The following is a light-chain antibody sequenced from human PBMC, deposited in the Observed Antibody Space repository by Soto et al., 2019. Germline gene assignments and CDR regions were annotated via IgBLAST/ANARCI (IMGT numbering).Light chain of an antibody. CDR1: QSINSN. J-gene: IGKJ5*01. CDR3: QKYSDWPIT. CDR2: GAS. Sequence: EVLMTQSPATLSVSPGDRATLSCRASQSINSNLAWYQQQPGQSPRLLIYGASTRANAVPDRFSGSGSGTDCTLTITSLQSDAFAVYFCQKYSDWPITFGPGTRLDIK. V-gene: IGKV3-15*01.